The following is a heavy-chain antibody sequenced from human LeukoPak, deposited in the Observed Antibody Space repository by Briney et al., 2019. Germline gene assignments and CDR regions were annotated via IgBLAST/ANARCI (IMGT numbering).Heavy chain of an antibody. Sequence: PSETLSLTCTVSGGSTSSYYWNWIRQPARKGLEWIGRISTSGSTNYNPSLKSRVTMSVDTSKNQFSLKLSSVTAADTAVYYCARDLSSSPYNWFDPWGPGTLVTVSS. D-gene: IGHD6-13*01. CDR2: ISTSGST. J-gene: IGHJ5*02. CDR3: ARDLSSSPYNWFDP. CDR1: GGSTSSYY. V-gene: IGHV4-4*07.